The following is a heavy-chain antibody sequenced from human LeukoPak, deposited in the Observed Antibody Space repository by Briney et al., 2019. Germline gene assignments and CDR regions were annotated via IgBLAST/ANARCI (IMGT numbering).Heavy chain of an antibody. V-gene: IGHV4-39*07. J-gene: IGHJ5*02. CDR1: GGSISSSYY. D-gene: IGHD3-10*01. CDR3: ATSRFSGGLGRFDP. Sequence: SETLSLTCTVSGGSISSSYYWGWIRQPPGKGLEWIGRIYTSGSTIYNPSLKSRVTISVDTSKNQVSLKLSSVAAADTAVYYCATSRFSGGLGRFDPWGQGTLVTVSS. CDR2: IYTSGST.